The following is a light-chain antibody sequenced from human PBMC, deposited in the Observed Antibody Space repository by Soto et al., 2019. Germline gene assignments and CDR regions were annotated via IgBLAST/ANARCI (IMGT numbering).Light chain of an antibody. Sequence: QSALTQPASVYGSPGQSITISCNETSSDVGGYNYVSWYQQHPGKAPKLMIYDVSNRPSGVSNRFSGSKSGNTASLTISGLQAEDEADYYCSSYTSSSTQVFGTGTKVTVL. CDR3: SSYTSSSTQV. J-gene: IGLJ1*01. CDR2: DVS. CDR1: SSDVGGYNY. V-gene: IGLV2-14*01.